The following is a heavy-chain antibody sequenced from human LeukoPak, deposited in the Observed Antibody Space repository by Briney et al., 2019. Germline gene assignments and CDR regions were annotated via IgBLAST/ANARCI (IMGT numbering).Heavy chain of an antibody. D-gene: IGHD3-22*01. CDR1: GFTFDVSA. J-gene: IGHJ4*02. Sequence: GGSLRLSCAASGFTFDVSAMNWGRQAPGKGLEGGSASGNAGDTYYADSVKGRFTISRDNSKKMLFLNMTSLRAEDTAVYYCANKTPGNYPYDYWGQGTLVTVSP. CDR3: ANKTPGNYPYDY. CDR2: SGNAGDT. V-gene: IGHV3-23*01.